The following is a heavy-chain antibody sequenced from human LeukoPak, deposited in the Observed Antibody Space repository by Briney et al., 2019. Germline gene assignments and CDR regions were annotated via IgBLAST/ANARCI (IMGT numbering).Heavy chain of an antibody. D-gene: IGHD2-2*01. Sequence: GGSLRLSCAASGLTFSSYAMSWVRQAPGKGLEWVSAISGSGGSTYYADSVKGRFTISRDNSKNTLYLQMNSLRAEDTAVYYCAKLPCSSTSCYLEYYGMDVWGQGTTVTVSS. CDR3: AKLPCSSTSCYLEYYGMDV. J-gene: IGHJ6*02. CDR2: ISGSGGST. CDR1: GLTFSSYA. V-gene: IGHV3-23*01.